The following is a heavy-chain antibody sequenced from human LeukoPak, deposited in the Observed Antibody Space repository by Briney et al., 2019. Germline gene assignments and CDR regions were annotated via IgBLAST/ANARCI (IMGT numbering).Heavy chain of an antibody. CDR1: GYTFTDHY. V-gene: IGHV1-2*02. J-gene: IGHJ4*02. Sequence: GASVKVSCKTSGYTFTDHYMHWVRQAPGQGLEWMGWINPNSDDTNFAQKFQARVTVTRDTSTNTVYIELSSLRSDDTAVYYCARGARTYRSGWYYNERGDYWGQGTLVTVSS. CDR2: INPNSDDT. CDR3: ARGARTYRSGWYYNERGDY. D-gene: IGHD6-19*01.